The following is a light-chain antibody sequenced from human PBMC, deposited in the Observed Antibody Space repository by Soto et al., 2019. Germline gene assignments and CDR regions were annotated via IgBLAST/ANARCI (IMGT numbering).Light chain of an antibody. J-gene: IGKJ1*01. V-gene: IGKV3-15*01. Sequence: EIAMTQSPFTVSVTPGERATLSCRASQSISRNLAWYQQKPGQAPRLLIYAASTRATGLPARFSGSGSGTEFTLTISSLQPDDFATYYCQQYNSDSPWTFGQGTKVDIK. CDR1: QSISRN. CDR3: QQYNSDSPWT. CDR2: AAS.